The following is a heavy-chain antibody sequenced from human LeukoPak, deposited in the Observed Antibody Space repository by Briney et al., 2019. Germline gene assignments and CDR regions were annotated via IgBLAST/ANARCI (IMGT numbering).Heavy chain of an antibody. CDR2: ISTSSSSYI. V-gene: IGHV3-21*01. Sequence: GGSLRLSCAASGFTFSNYSMNWVRQAPGMGLEWVSSISTSSSSYIFYADSLKGRFTISRDNAKNSLYLQMNSLRAEDTAVYYCARGPWGSSGGRYYFDSWGQGTLVTVSS. J-gene: IGHJ4*02. CDR1: GFTFSNYS. D-gene: IGHD6-19*01. CDR3: ARGPWGSSGGRYYFDS.